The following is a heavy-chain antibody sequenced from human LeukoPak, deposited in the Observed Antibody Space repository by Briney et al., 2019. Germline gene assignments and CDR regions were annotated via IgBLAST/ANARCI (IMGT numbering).Heavy chain of an antibody. V-gene: IGHV2-5*02. Sequence: SGPTLVNPTQTLTLTCTFSGFSLTSSGMGVGWIRQPPGKALEWLALTFWDDQNHYSPSLQSRLTIIKDTSKNQVVLTMTNLDPVDTATYYCAHRRGYGDYGYYYYYMDVWGKGTTVTVSS. CDR2: TFWDDQN. J-gene: IGHJ6*03. CDR3: AHRRGYGDYGYYYYYMDV. D-gene: IGHD4-17*01. CDR1: GFSLTSSGMG.